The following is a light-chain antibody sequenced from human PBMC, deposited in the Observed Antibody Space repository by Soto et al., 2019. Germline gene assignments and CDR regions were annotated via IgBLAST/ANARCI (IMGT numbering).Light chain of an antibody. Sequence: DAVMTQSPLSLPVTLGHPASISCRSSQSLVHSSGNTYLNWFQQRPGQSPRRLIYKVSDRDSGVPDRFTGSASGTDFILKISRVEAEDIGVYYCMQATPWPYTFGQGTKLEI. CDR2: KVS. V-gene: IGKV2-30*02. J-gene: IGKJ2*01. CDR3: MQATPWPYT. CDR1: QSLVHSSGNTY.